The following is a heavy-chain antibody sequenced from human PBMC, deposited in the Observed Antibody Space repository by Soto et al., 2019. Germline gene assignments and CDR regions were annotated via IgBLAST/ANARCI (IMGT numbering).Heavy chain of an antibody. Sequence: GASVKVSCKASGYTFTRYTMNWVRQAPGQRLEWMGWINPDNGNTKSSQKFQDRVIITRYTSASTAYLDLSSLRSEDTAVYSCATGIATGQLDPWGQGTLVTVSS. V-gene: IGHV1-3*01. CDR3: ATGIATGQLDP. CDR2: INPDNGNT. J-gene: IGHJ5*02. CDR1: GYTFTRYT. D-gene: IGHD2-15*01.